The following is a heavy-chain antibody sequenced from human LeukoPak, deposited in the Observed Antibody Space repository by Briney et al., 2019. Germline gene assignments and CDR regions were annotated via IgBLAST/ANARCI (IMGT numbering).Heavy chain of an antibody. CDR1: GFTVSSNS. J-gene: IGHJ4*02. Sequence: GGSLRLSCTVSGFTVSSNSMSWVRQAPGKGLEWVSFIYSDNTHYSDSVKGRFTISRDNSKNTLYLQMNSLRAEDTAVYYCARDRGYYGSGSYYDWGQGTLVTVSS. D-gene: IGHD3-10*01. CDR2: IYSDNT. CDR3: ARDRGYYGSGSYYD. V-gene: IGHV3-53*01.